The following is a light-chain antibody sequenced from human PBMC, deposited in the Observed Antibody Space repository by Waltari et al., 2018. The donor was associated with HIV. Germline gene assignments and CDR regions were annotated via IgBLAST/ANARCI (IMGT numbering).Light chain of an antibody. CDR2: EVT. J-gene: IGLJ3*02. CDR3: CSYAGSGLV. CDR1: SSDVGAYTL. V-gene: IGLV2-23*02. Sequence: QSALTQSASVSGSPGQSITISCTGTSSDVGAYTLVSWYQQHPGAVPKLLIYEVTKRPSGVSTRFSGSKSGNTASLTISGLQAEDEADYYCCSYAGSGLVFGGGTKLTVL.